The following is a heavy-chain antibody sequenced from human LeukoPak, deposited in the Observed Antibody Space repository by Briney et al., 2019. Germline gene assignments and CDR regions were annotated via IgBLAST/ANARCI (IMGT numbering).Heavy chain of an antibody. J-gene: IGHJ4*02. D-gene: IGHD3-22*01. V-gene: IGHV3-30-3*01. CDR1: GFIFSSYA. CDR3: ARDLELTYYDSSGYDY. CDR2: ISYDGSNN. Sequence: GGSLRLSCAASGFIFSSYAMHWVRQAPGTGLKWVAVISYDGSNNYYADSVKGRFTISRDNTKNTLYLQMNSLRAEDTAVYYCARDLELTYYDSSGYDYWGQGTPVTVSS.